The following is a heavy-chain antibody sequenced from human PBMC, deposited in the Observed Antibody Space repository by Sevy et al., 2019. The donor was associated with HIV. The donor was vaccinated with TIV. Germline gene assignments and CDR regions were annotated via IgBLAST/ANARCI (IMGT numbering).Heavy chain of an antibody. Sequence: GGSLRLSCTASGFTFGDYCMSWVRQAPGKGLEWVAFLKSDVYGGTVDHAASVRGRFVISRDDSKTIAYLQMNDLKTEYTGVYYCTRWKAAQSIFDYWGQGALVTLSS. CDR2: LKSDVYGGTV. CDR1: GFTFGDYC. J-gene: IGHJ4*02. V-gene: IGHV3-49*04. D-gene: IGHD6-13*01. CDR3: TRWKAAQSIFDY.